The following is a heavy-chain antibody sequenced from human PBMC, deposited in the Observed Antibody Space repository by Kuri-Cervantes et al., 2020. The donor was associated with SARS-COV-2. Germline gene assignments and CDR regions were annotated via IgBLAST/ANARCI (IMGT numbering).Heavy chain of an antibody. CDR1: GFTFSSYA. CDR3: AREGYSGYNHFDY. CDR2: ISYDGSNK. D-gene: IGHD5-12*01. Sequence: GESLKISCAASGFTFSSYAMHWVRQAPGKGLEWVAVISYDGSNKYYADSVKGRSTISRDNSKNTLYLQMNSLRAEDTAVYYCAREGYSGYNHFDYWGQGTLVTVSS. J-gene: IGHJ4*02. V-gene: IGHV3-30-3*01.